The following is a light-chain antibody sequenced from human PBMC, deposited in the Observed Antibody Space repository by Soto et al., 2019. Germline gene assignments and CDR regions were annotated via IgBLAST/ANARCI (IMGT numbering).Light chain of an antibody. CDR1: QSVSSSY. Sequence: EIVLTQSAGTLSLSPGERATLSCSSSQSVSSSYLAWYQQKPGQAPRLLIYGASSRTAGIPDRFSGSGSETEFTLTIRSLQSEDFALYYCHQYNNWPWTFGQGTKVDIK. CDR2: GAS. CDR3: HQYNNWPWT. J-gene: IGKJ1*01. V-gene: IGKV3-20*01.